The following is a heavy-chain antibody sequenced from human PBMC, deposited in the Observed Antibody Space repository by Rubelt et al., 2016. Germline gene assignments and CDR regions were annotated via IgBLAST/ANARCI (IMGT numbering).Heavy chain of an antibody. CDR2: LSGSGTTI. CDR1: GFAFRTYD. D-gene: IGHD3-16*01. V-gene: IGHV3-48*03. CDR3: ARGMRMWGSYPSGSSFDY. J-gene: IGHJ4*02. Sequence: SRGGLVQPGGSLRLSCAASGFAFRTYDMNWVRQAPGKGLEWVSYLSGSGTTIYYADSVKGRFTISRDSAKNSLYLQMNSLRAEDTAVYFCARGMRMWGSYPSGSSFDYWGQGTLVTVSS.